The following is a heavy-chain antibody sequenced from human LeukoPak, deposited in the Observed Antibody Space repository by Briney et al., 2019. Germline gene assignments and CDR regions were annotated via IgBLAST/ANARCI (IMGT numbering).Heavy chain of an antibody. J-gene: IGHJ6*02. CDR1: GYSISSGYY. Sequence: PSETLSLTCTVSGYSISSGYYWGWIGQPPGKGLEWIGSIYHSGSTYYNPSLKSRVTISVDTSKNQFSLKLSSVTAADTAVYYCARQMRTSSGNNTYYYCYGMDVWGQGTTVTVSS. D-gene: IGHD3-10*01. CDR3: ARQMRTSSGNNTYYYCYGMDV. V-gene: IGHV4-38-2*02. CDR2: IYHSGST.